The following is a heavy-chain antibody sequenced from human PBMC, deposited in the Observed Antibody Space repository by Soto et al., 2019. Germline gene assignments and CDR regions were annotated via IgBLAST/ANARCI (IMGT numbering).Heavy chain of an antibody. CDR3: ARLSRPNYYDTSGFFKDNWFDP. Sequence: SVTVSCKASGGTFNSYDINWVRQAPGQGLEWMGGIIPIVETPKYAQKFQGRVTITADESTNTVYMELNSLRSEDTAMYYCARLSRPNYYDTSGFFKDNWFDPWGQGTLVTVSS. V-gene: IGHV1-69*13. J-gene: IGHJ5*02. CDR2: IIPIVETP. CDR1: GGTFNSYD. D-gene: IGHD3-22*01.